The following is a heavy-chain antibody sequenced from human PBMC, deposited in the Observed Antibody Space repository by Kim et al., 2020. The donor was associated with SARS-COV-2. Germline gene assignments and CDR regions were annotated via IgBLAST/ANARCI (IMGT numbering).Heavy chain of an antibody. D-gene: IGHD5-18*01. CDR3: ARGIQLWTLGPTPFDY. V-gene: IGHV3-21*01. Sequence: GGSLRLSCAASGFTFSSYSMNWVRQAPGKGLEWVSSISSSSIYIYYADSVKGRFTISRDNAKNSLYLQMNSLRAEDTAVYYCARGIQLWTLGPTPFDYWGQGTLVTVSS. CDR1: GFTFSSYS. J-gene: IGHJ4*02. CDR2: ISSSSIYI.